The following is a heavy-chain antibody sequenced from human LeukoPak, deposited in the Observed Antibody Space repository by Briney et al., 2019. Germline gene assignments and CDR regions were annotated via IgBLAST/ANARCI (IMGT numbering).Heavy chain of an antibody. CDR3: AREDYYGSGSPWYFDL. Sequence: LGGSLRLSCAASEFTVSSNYMSWIRQAPGKGLEWVSVIYSGGSTYYADSVKGRFTISRDKSKNTLYLQMNSLRAEDTAVYYCAREDYYGSGSPWYFDLWGRGTLVTVSS. V-gene: IGHV3-66*01. CDR2: IYSGGST. J-gene: IGHJ2*01. D-gene: IGHD3-10*01. CDR1: EFTVSSNY.